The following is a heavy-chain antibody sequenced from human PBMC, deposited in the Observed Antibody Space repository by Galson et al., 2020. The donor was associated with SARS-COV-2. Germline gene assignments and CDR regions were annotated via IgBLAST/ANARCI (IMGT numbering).Heavy chain of an antibody. D-gene: IGHD5-18*01. CDR2: ISGRGGST. V-gene: IGHV3-23*01. CDR1: GFTFSNYA. Sequence: GGSLRLSCVVFGFTFSNYAMSWVRQAPGKGLEWVSAISGRGGSTYYADSVKGRSTISRDNSKNTLYLQLNSLRAEDTAIYYCAKCGYSFGNNGYTSNALDIWGQVTMVTVSS. J-gene: IGHJ3*02. CDR3: AKCGYSFGNNGYTSNALDI.